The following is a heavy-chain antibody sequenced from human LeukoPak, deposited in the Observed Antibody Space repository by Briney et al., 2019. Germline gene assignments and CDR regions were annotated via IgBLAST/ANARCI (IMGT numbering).Heavy chain of an antibody. CDR1: GGTFSSYA. CDR2: IIPIFSTA. V-gene: IGHV1-69*13. J-gene: IGHJ3*02. CDR3: AREEVPMVRGVSAFDI. D-gene: IGHD3-10*01. Sequence: ASVKVSCKASGGTFSSYAISWVRQAPGQGLEWMGGIIPIFSTANYAQKFQGRVTITADESTSTACMELSSLRSEDTAVYYCAREEVPMVRGVSAFDIWGQGTMVTVSS.